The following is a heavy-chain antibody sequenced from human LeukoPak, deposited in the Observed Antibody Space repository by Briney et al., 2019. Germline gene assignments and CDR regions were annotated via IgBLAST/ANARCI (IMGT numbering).Heavy chain of an antibody. CDR2: ISAYNGNT. V-gene: IGHV1-18*01. J-gene: IGHJ6*02. D-gene: IGHD2-2*01. Sequence: GASVKVSCKASGGTFSSYAISWVRQAPGQGLEWMGWISAYNGNTNYAQKLQGRVTMTTDTSTSTAYMELRSLRSDDTAVYYCARDHCSSTSCYLVYYYGMDVWGQGTTVTVSS. CDR1: GGTFSSYA. CDR3: ARDHCSSTSCYLVYYYGMDV.